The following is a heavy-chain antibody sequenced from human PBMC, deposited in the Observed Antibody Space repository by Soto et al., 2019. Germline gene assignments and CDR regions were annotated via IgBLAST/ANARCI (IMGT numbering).Heavy chain of an antibody. CDR3: ERDMVPSRDKWEPAPGGY. D-gene: IGHD1-26*01. CDR1: GYTFTGYY. V-gene: IGHV1-2*04. CDR2: INPNSGGT. Sequence: QVQLVQSGAEVKKPGASVKVSCKASGYTFTGYYMHWVRQAPGQGLEWMGWINPNSGGTNYAQKFQGWVTMTRDTSISTAYMELSRMRSDDTAVYYCERDMVPSRDKWEPAPGGYWGQGTLVTVSS. J-gene: IGHJ4*02.